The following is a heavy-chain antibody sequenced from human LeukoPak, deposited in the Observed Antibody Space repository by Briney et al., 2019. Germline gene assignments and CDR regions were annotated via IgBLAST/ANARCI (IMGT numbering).Heavy chain of an antibody. CDR3: ARKGGIYCDDGCFHDAFDI. Sequence: GGSLRLSCAASGFMFNNYWMNWVRQAPGKGLEWVANINGDGSESHSVDSVEGRFTISRDNAKNSLYLQMNSLRGEDTAVYYCARKGGIYCDDGCFHDAFDIWGQGTTVTVSS. CDR1: GFMFNNYW. D-gene: IGHD2-21*01. CDR2: INGDGSES. J-gene: IGHJ3*02. V-gene: IGHV3-7*01.